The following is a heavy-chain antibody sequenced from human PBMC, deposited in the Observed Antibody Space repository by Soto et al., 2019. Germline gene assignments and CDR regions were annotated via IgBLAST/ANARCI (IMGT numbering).Heavy chain of an antibody. CDR3: ARETAYYDILTGSTPHNWFDP. J-gene: IGHJ5*02. V-gene: IGHV4-34*01. CDR2: INHSGST. CDR1: GGSFSGYY. D-gene: IGHD3-9*01. Sequence: PSETLSLTCAVYGGSFSGYYWSWIRQPPGKGLEWIGEINHSGSTNYNPSLKSRVTISVDTSKNQFSLKLSSVTAADTAVYYCARETAYYDILTGSTPHNWFDPWGRGTLVTVSS.